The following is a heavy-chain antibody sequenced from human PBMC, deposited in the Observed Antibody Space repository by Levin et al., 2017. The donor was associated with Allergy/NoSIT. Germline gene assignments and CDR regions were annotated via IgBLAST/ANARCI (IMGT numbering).Heavy chain of an antibody. CDR1: GFTFSNHG. CDR3: ARDSNHGPGRSAYGMDV. CDR2: IWNDGNKK. J-gene: IGHJ6*02. D-gene: IGHD3-10*01. Sequence: GGSLRLSCAASGFTFSNHGMHWVRQAPGKGLEWVTVIWNDGNKKNYADPVKGRFSISRDNSKNTLYLQMNSLRAEDTAVYYGARDSNHGPGRSAYGMDVWGQGTTVTVSS. V-gene: IGHV3-33*01.